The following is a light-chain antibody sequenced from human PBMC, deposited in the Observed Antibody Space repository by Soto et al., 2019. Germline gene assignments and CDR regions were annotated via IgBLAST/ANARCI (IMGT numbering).Light chain of an antibody. CDR1: QTVSGNY. CDR2: DAS. J-gene: IGKJ1*01. V-gene: IGKV3-20*01. Sequence: IVFRPSPVTRSLSPAGKTTLSRMASQTVSGNYLTWYQHKPGQAPRLLIYDASTRATGIPYRFGGSGSGTDFTLTISRLEPEDFAVYYCQQYGSSPQTFGQGTKVDI. CDR3: QQYGSSPQT.